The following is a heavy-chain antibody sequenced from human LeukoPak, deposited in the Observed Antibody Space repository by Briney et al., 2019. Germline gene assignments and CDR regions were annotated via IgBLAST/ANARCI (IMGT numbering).Heavy chain of an antibody. CDR2: ISSSSYI. CDR3: ARGGSYGDYSRV. D-gene: IGHD4-17*01. J-gene: IGHJ6*02. V-gene: IGHV3-21*01. Sequence: GGSLRLSCAASGFTFSRYTMNWVRQAPRKGLEWVSSISSSSYIYYADSVKGRFTISRDNSLYLQMNSLRAEDTAVYYCARGGSYGDYSRVWGQGTTVTVSS. CDR1: GFTFSRYT.